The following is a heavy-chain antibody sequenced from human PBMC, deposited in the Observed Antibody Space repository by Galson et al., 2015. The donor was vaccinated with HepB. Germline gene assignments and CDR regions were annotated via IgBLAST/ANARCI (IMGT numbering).Heavy chain of an antibody. V-gene: IGHV3-23*01. D-gene: IGHD3-22*01. CDR2: ISGSGSNT. CDR1: GFTFSSYA. CDR3: AKAIWYYDSSGYPNWYFDL. J-gene: IGHJ2*01. Sequence: SLRLSCAASGFTFSSYAMSWVRQAPGKGLEWVSGISGSGSNTYYADSVKGRFTISRDNSKNTLYLQMNSLRAEDTAVYYCAKAIWYYDSSGYPNWYFDLWGRGTLVTVSS.